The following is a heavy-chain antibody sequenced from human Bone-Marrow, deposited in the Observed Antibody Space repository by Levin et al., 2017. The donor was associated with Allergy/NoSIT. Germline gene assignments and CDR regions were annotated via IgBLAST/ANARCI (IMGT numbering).Heavy chain of an antibody. CDR3: VKSLNTMTIHDGFDF. Sequence: PGGSLRLSCATSKFIFDDYGMYWVRQAPGKGLEWVSGISWNSGKTHYADSVKSRFIISSDNATNSLYLQMHRLRTEDTALYYCVKSLNTMTIHDGFDFWGQGTMVTVSA. V-gene: IGHV3-9*01. D-gene: IGHD1/OR15-1a*01. CDR2: ISWNSGKT. J-gene: IGHJ3*01. CDR1: KFIFDDYG.